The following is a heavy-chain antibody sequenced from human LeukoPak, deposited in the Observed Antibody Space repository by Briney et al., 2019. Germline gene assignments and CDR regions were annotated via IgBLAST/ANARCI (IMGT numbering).Heavy chain of an antibody. Sequence: GGSLRLSCAASGFTFSSYAMSWVRQAPGKGLEWVSAISGSGGSTYCADSVKGRFTISRDNSKNTLYLQMNSLRAEDTAVYYCAKLGTAAADEGVDYWGQGTLVTVSS. D-gene: IGHD6-13*01. CDR3: AKLGTAAADEGVDY. CDR1: GFTFSSYA. J-gene: IGHJ4*02. CDR2: ISGSGGST. V-gene: IGHV3-23*01.